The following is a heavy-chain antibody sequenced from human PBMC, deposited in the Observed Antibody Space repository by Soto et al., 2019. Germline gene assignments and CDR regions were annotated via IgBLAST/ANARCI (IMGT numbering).Heavy chain of an antibody. CDR1: GFTFSSYA. D-gene: IGHD3-22*01. CDR2: ISGSGGST. J-gene: IGHJ4*02. Sequence: PGGSLRLSCAASGFTFSSYAMSWVRQAPGKGLEWVSAISGSGGSTYYADSVKGRFTISRDNSKNTLYLQMNSLRAEDTAVYYFAKDLPITMIVVVITYFDYWGQGTLVTVSP. V-gene: IGHV3-23*01. CDR3: AKDLPITMIVVVITYFDY.